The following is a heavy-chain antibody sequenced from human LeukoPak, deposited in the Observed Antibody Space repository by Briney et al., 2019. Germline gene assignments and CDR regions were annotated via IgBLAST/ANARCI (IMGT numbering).Heavy chain of an antibody. D-gene: IGHD2-15*01. CDR3: ARDSPRGYCSGGSCYAWFDP. Sequence: PGGSLRLSCAASGFTFSSYWMSWVRQAPGKGLEWAANIKQDGSEKYYVDSVKGRFTISRDNAKNSLYLQMNSLRAEDTAVYYCARDSPRGYCSGGSCYAWFDPWGQGTLVTVSS. CDR1: GFTFSSYW. J-gene: IGHJ5*02. V-gene: IGHV3-7*01. CDR2: IKQDGSEK.